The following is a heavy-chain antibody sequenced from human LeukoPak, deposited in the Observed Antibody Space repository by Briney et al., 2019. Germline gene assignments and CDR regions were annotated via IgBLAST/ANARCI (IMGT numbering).Heavy chain of an antibody. J-gene: IGHJ5*02. CDR2: IRYDGSNK. Sequence: AGGSLRLSCAASGFTFSSSGMHWVRQAPGKGLEWVAFIRYDGSNKYYADSVKGRFTISRDNSKNTLYLQMNSLRAEDTAMYSKAPPGKFDPWGQGTLVTVSS. V-gene: IGHV3-30*02. CDR3: APPGKFDP. D-gene: IGHD3-10*01. CDR1: GFTFSSSG.